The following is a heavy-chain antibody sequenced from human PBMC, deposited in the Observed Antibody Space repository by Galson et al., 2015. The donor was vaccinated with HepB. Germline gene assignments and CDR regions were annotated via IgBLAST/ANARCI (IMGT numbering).Heavy chain of an antibody. J-gene: IGHJ5*02. V-gene: IGHV1-46*01. CDR1: GDSFSSNF. CDR2: INSSGGWT. CDR3: ARDRVADYAGSWSDP. D-gene: IGHD4-17*01. Sequence: SVKVSCKAFGDSFSSNFIHWVRQAPGQGLEWMGVINSSGGWTNYTQKFQGRLIMTTDTSTSTVYMHLSSLKSEDTAVYYCARDRVADYAGSWSDPWGQGTLVTVSS.